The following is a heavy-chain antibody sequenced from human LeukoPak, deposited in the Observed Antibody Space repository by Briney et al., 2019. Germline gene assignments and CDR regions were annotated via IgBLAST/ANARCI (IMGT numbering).Heavy chain of an antibody. D-gene: IGHD3-10*01. J-gene: IGHJ4*02. CDR1: GGSISTYY. CDR2: IYYSGST. CDR3: ARFGITVVRGGKYYFDY. V-gene: IGHV4-59*08. Sequence: SETLSLTCTVSGGSISTYYWSWIRQPPGKGLEWIGYIYYSGSTRYNPSLKSRITISVDTSKNQFSLMLSSVTAADTAVYYCARFGITVVRGGKYYFDYWGQGTLVTVSS.